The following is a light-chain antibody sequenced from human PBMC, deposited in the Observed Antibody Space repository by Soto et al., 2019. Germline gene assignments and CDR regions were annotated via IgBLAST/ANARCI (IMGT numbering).Light chain of an antibody. CDR1: SSDVGGYNY. V-gene: IGLV2-14*01. CDR2: EVS. CDR3: SSYTSSSTLEV. Sequence: QSVLTQPASVSGSPGQSITISCTRTSSDVGGYNYVSWYQQHPGKAPKLMIYEVSNRPSGVSNRFSGSKSGNTASLTISGLQAEDEADYYCSSYTSSSTLEVFGGGTKLTVL. J-gene: IGLJ3*02.